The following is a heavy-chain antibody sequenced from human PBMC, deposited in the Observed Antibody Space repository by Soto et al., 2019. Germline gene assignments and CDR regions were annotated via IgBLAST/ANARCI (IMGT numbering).Heavy chain of an antibody. D-gene: IGHD3-22*01. Sequence: SETLSLTCTVSGGSISSYYWSWIRQPPGKGLEWIGYIYYSGSTNYNPSLKSRVTISVDTSKNQFSLKLSSVTAADTAVYYCARVSVPYYYDSSGYLDYWGQGTLVTVS. CDR1: GGSISSYY. CDR2: IYYSGST. J-gene: IGHJ4*02. V-gene: IGHV4-59*01. CDR3: ARVSVPYYYDSSGYLDY.